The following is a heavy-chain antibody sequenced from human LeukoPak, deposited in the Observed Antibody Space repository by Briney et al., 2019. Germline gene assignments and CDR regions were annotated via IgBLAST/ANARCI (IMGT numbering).Heavy chain of an antibody. J-gene: IGHJ3*02. CDR2: INPNGGFT. CDR1: GYTFTTYY. Sequence: ASVKVSCKASGYTFTTYYMYWVRQAPGQGLEWMGLINPNGGFTSYAQKFQGRVTMTRDTSTSTVYMELSSLRSEDTAIYYCARVFPEDHTPAGWLAFDIWGQGTMVTVSS. V-gene: IGHV1-46*01. D-gene: IGHD6-19*01. CDR3: ARVFPEDHTPAGWLAFDI.